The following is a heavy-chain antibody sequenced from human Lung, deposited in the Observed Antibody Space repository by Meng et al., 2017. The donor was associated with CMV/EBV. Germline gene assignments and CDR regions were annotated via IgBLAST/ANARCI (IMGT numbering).Heavy chain of an antibody. CDR2: ISTTSTYI. Sequence: GGSXRLXCAASGFTFSAYSMNWVRQAPGKGLEWVSSISTTSTYIYYADSMKGRFTISRDNAKNLLFLQMNSLSVEDTAVYYCAGFGVAITNGLDFWGHGPTVTVSS. V-gene: IGHV3-21*01. D-gene: IGHD3-3*01. J-gene: IGHJ6*02. CDR1: GFTFSAYS. CDR3: AGFGVAITNGLDF.